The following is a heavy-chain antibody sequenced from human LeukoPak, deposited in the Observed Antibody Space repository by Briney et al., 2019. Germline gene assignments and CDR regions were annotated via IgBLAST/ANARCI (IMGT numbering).Heavy chain of an antibody. CDR1: GGSISSSSYY. CDR2: IYYSGST. Sequence: SETLSLTCTVSGGSISSSSYYWGWIRQPPGKGLEWIGSIYYSGSTYYNPSLKSRVTISVDTSKNQFSLKLSSVTAADTAVYYCARDDRPTDDAIVGATLFDYWGQGTLVTVSS. J-gene: IGHJ4*02. CDR3: ARDDRPTDDAIVGATLFDY. V-gene: IGHV4-39*07. D-gene: IGHD1-26*01.